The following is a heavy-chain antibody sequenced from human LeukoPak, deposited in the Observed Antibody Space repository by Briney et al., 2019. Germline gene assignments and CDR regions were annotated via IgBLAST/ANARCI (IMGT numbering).Heavy chain of an antibody. CDR2: ISSSSSYI. V-gene: IGHV3-21*01. CDR1: GFTFRSYS. CDR3: ARDGDTGELDY. J-gene: IGHJ4*02. D-gene: IGHD5-18*01. Sequence: PGGSLRLSCAASGFTFRSYSMNWVRQAPGKGLEWVSSISSSSSYIYYADSVKGRFTISRDNSKNTLYLQMNSLRAEDTAVYYCARDGDTGELDYWGQGTLVTVSS.